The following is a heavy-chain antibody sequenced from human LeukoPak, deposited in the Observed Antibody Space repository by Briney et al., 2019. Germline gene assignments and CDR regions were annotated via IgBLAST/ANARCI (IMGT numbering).Heavy chain of an antibody. CDR3: ARYPYSGSYYANDAFDI. Sequence: PGGSLRLSCAASGFTFSGYSMNWVRQAPGKGLEWVSSISSSSSYIYYADSVKGRFTISRDNAKNSLYLQMNSLRAEDTAVYYCARYPYSGSYYANDAFDIWGQGTMVTVSS. V-gene: IGHV3-21*01. CDR1: GFTFSGYS. CDR2: ISSSSSYI. D-gene: IGHD1-26*01. J-gene: IGHJ3*02.